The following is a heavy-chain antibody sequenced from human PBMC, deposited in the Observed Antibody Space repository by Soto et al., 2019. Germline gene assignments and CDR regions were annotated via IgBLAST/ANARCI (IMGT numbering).Heavy chain of an antibody. CDR3: ARDIAAVEGPYYYYGMDV. CDR2: IIPIFGTA. J-gene: IGHJ6*02. V-gene: IGHV1-69*13. D-gene: IGHD6-13*01. CDR1: GGTISSYA. Sequence: ASVKVSCKASGGTISSYAISWVRQAPGQGLEWMGGIIPIFGTANYAQKFQGRVTITADESTSTAYMELSSLRSEDTAVYYCARDIAAVEGPYYYYGMDVWGQGTTVTVSS.